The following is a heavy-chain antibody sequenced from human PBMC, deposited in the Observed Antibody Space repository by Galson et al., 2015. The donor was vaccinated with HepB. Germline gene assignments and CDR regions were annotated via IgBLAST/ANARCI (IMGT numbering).Heavy chain of an antibody. V-gene: IGHV3-7*03. Sequence: SLRLSCAASGFTFSSHWMSWVRQAPGKGLEWVANIRQDGSGKYYVDSVKGRFTISRDNTKNSLYLQMNSLRAEDTAVYYCARSPGGPDAFEIWGQGTMVTVSS. CDR3: ARSPGGPDAFEI. CDR1: GFTFSSHW. CDR2: IRQDGSGK. D-gene: IGHD6-25*01. J-gene: IGHJ3*02.